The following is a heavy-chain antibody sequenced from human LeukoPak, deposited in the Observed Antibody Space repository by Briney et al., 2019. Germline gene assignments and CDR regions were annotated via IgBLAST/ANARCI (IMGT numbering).Heavy chain of an antibody. D-gene: IGHD4-17*01. CDR1: GFTFSSYG. CDR2: IRFDGSNT. CDR3: ARSVTTPLDY. Sequence: GGSLRLSCAASGFTFSSYGMHWVRQAPGKGLEWVAFIRFDGSNTYYADSVKGRFTISRDNSRNTLYLQMNSLRAEDTAVYYCARSVTTPLDYWGQGTLVTVSS. V-gene: IGHV3-30*02. J-gene: IGHJ4*02.